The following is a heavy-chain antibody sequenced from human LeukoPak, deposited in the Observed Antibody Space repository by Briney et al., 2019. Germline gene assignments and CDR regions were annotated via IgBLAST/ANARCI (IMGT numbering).Heavy chain of an antibody. Sequence: PGGSLRLSCAASGFTFSSYWMSWVRQAPGKGLEWVANIKQDGSEKYYVDSVKGRFTISRDNAKNSLYLQMNSLRAEDTAVYYCARELLGFYYYYYMDVWGKGTTVTVSS. V-gene: IGHV3-7*01. CDR1: GFTFSSYW. CDR2: IKQDGSEK. J-gene: IGHJ6*03. D-gene: IGHD2-21*01. CDR3: ARELLGFYYYYYMDV.